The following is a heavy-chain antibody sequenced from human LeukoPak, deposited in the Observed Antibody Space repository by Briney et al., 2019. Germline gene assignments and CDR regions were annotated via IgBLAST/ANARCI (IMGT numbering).Heavy chain of an antibody. Sequence: RASVNVSCTASGDTFSRYAITWVRQAPGQGLEWMGGIIPILGIANYAQKFQGRVTITADKSTSTAYMELSSLRSEDTALYYCARVTTSEYYFDYWGQGTLVTVSS. CDR1: GDTFSRYA. V-gene: IGHV1-69*10. CDR2: IIPILGIA. J-gene: IGHJ4*02. CDR3: ARVTTSEYYFDY. D-gene: IGHD3-22*01.